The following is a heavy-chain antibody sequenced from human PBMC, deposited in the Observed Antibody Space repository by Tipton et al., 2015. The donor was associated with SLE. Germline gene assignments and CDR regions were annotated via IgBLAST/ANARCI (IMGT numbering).Heavy chain of an antibody. D-gene: IGHD1-14*01. V-gene: IGHV3-30*04. CDR2: ISYDGSNK. CDR1: GFTFSSYA. J-gene: IGHJ6*02. Sequence: SLRLSCAASGFTFSSYAMHWVRQAPGKGLEWVAVISYDGSNKYYADSVKGRFTISRDNSKNTLYLQMNSLRAEDTALYYCARDLLPGYYVMDVWGQGATVSVSS. CDR3: ARDLLPGYYVMDV.